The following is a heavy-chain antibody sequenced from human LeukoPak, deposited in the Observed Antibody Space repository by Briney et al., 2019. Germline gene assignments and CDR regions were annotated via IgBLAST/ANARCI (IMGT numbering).Heavy chain of an antibody. V-gene: IGHV3-11*04. J-gene: IGHJ3*02. D-gene: IGHD4-17*01. CDR3: ARDRMTTVTNDAFDI. Sequence: GGSLRLXCAASGFTFSDYYMSWIRQAPGKGLEWVSYIGSSGTTIYYADSVKGRFTTSRDNAKNSLFLQMNSLRAEDTAVYYCARDRMTTVTNDAFDIWGQGTMVTVSS. CDR2: IGSSGTTI. CDR1: GFTFSDYY.